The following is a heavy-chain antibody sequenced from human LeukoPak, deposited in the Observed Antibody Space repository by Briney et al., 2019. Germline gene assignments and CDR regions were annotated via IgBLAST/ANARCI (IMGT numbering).Heavy chain of an antibody. CDR2: ISYDGSNK. D-gene: IGHD3-3*01. Sequence: GGSLRLSCAASGFTFSSYAMHWVRQAPGKGLEWVAVISYDGSNKYYADSVKGRFTISRDNSKNTLYLQMNSLRAEDTAVYYCARGNRFLEWLCCGYFDYWGQGTLVTVSS. V-gene: IGHV3-30-3*01. CDR3: ARGNRFLEWLCCGYFDY. J-gene: IGHJ4*02. CDR1: GFTFSSYA.